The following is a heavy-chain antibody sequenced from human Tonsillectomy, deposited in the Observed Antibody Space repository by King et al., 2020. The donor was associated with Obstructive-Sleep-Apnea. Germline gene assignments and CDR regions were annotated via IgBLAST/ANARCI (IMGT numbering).Heavy chain of an antibody. V-gene: IGHV4-39*07. Sequence: LPLQESGPGLVKPSETLSLTCTVSGGSISSSSYYWGWIRQPPGKGLEWIGSIYYSGSTYYNPSLKSRVTISVDTSKNQFSLKLSSVTAADTAVYYCARDVVLGGFREWYFDLWGRGTLVTVSS. CDR2: IYYSGST. D-gene: IGHD3-10*01. CDR3: ARDVVLGGFREWYFDL. CDR1: GGSISSSSYY. J-gene: IGHJ2*01.